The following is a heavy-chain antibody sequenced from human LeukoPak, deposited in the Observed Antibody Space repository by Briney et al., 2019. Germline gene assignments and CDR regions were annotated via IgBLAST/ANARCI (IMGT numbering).Heavy chain of an antibody. V-gene: IGHV3-66*04. CDR1: GFTVSSNY. CDR3: ARRGDCSGGICYGGSYFDY. CDR2: IYSGGST. J-gene: IGHJ4*02. Sequence: GGSLRLSCAASGFTVSSNYMNWVRQAPGKGLEWVSIIYSGGSTDYADSVKGGFTISRDNSKNTLYLQMNSLRAEDTAVYYCARRGDCSGGICYGGSYFDYWGQGTLVTVSS. D-gene: IGHD2-15*01.